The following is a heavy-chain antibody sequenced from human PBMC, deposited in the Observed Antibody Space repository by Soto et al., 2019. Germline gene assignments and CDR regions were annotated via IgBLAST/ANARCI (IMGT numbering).Heavy chain of an antibody. CDR2: ISSSSSYI. D-gene: IGHD6-13*01. CDR1: GFTFSSYS. CDR3: ARDGSPIAAADMN. Sequence: GGSLRLSCAASGFTFSSYSMNWVRQAPGKGLEWVSSISSSSSYIYYADSVKGRFTISRDSAKNSLYLQMNSLRAEDTAVYYCARDGSPIAAADMNWGQGTLVTVSS. V-gene: IGHV3-21*01. J-gene: IGHJ4*02.